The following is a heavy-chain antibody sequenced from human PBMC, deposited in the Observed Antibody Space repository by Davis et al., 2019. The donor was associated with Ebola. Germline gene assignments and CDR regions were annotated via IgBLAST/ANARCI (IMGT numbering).Heavy chain of an antibody. D-gene: IGHD3-10*01. Sequence: HTGGSLRLSCAASGFTFSSYWMHWVRQAPGKGLVWVSRINSDGSSTSYADSVKGRFTISRDNAKNTLYLQMNSLRAEDTAVYYCARESFSSGSYYTGYYYYGMDVWGQGTTVTVSS. CDR2: INSDGSST. V-gene: IGHV3-74*01. CDR3: ARESFSSGSYYTGYYYYGMDV. J-gene: IGHJ6*02. CDR1: GFTFSSYW.